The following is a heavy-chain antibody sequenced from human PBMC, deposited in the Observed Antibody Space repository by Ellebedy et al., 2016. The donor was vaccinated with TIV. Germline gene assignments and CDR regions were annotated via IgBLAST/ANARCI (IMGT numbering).Heavy chain of an antibody. D-gene: IGHD4-17*01. V-gene: IGHV3-33*01. CDR3: AREYGDRYYYYGMDV. CDR1: GFTFSSYG. J-gene: IGHJ6*02. Sequence: GESLKISXAASGFTFSSYGMHWVRQAPGKGLEWVAVIWYDGSNKYYADSVKGRFTISRDNSKNTLYLQMNSLRDEDTAVYYCAREYGDRYYYYGMDVWGQGTTVTVSS. CDR2: IWYDGSNK.